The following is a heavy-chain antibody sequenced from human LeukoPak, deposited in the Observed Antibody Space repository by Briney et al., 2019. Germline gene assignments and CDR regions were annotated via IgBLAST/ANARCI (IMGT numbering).Heavy chain of an antibody. CDR3: AKAYGDGLRDAFDI. CDR1: GFTFDDYA. D-gene: IGHD4-17*01. Sequence: PGGSLRLSCAASGFTFDDYAMHWVRQAPGKGLEWVSLISGDGGSTYYADSVRGRFTISRDNSKNSLYLQMNSLRTEDTALYYCAKAYGDGLRDAFDIWGQGTMVTVSS. CDR2: ISGDGGST. J-gene: IGHJ3*02. V-gene: IGHV3-43*02.